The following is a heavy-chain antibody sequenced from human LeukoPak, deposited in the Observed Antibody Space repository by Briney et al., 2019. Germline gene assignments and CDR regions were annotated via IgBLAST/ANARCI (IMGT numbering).Heavy chain of an antibody. CDR3: ARATLGYCSSTSCYTGYFDY. CDR2: IKQDGSEK. D-gene: IGHD2-2*02. Sequence: GGSLRLSCAASGCTFSSYWMSWVRQAPGKGLEWVANIKQDGSEKYYVDSVKGRFTISRDNAKNSLYLQMNSLRAEDTAVYYCARATLGYCSSTSCYTGYFDYWGQGTLVTVSS. V-gene: IGHV3-7*01. J-gene: IGHJ4*02. CDR1: GCTFSSYW.